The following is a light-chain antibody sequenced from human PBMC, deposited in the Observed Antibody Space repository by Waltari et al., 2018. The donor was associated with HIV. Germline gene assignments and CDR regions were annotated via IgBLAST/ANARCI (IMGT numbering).Light chain of an antibody. CDR1: AFPKQY. V-gene: IGLV3-25*03. CDR2: KDR. CDR3: QSADSSGTYVV. J-gene: IGLJ2*01. Sequence: SYELTQPPSVSVSPGQTARITCSGDAFPKQYAYWYQQKPGPAPVLVIYKDRERPSGIPERFSGSSSGTTVTLTISGVQAEDEADYYCQSADSSGTYVVFGGGTKLTVL.